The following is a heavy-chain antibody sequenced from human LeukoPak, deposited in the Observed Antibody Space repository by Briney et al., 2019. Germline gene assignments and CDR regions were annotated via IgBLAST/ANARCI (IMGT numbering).Heavy chain of an antibody. D-gene: IGHD2-15*01. Sequence: GRSLRLSCAASGFTFSSYAMHWVRQAPGKGLEWVAVISYDGSNKYYADSVKGRFTISRDNSKNTLYLQMNSLRAEDTAVYYCARQRLGYCSGGSCYSSHNWFDPWGQGTLVTASS. J-gene: IGHJ5*02. CDR3: ARQRLGYCSGGSCYSSHNWFDP. V-gene: IGHV3-30-3*01. CDR1: GFTFSSYA. CDR2: ISYDGSNK.